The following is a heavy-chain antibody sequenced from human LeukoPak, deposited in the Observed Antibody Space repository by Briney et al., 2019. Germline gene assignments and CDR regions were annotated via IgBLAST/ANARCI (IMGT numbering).Heavy chain of an antibody. J-gene: IGHJ4*02. CDR1: GGSFSGYY. D-gene: IGHD3-22*01. V-gene: IGHV4-34*01. Sequence: SETLSLTCAVYGGSFSGYYWSWIRQPPGKGLEWIGRIYYSGRTSYNSSLRSRVTISVDTSKNQFSLKVSSVTAADTAVYYCERHLLRGSSGHFYYFDYWGQGALVTVSS. CDR2: IYYSGRT. CDR3: ERHLLRGSSGHFYYFDY.